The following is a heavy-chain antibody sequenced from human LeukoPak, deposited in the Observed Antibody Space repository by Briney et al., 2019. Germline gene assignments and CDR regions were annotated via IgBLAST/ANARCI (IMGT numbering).Heavy chain of an antibody. CDR2: ISSSGSTI. D-gene: IGHD6-19*01. CDR3: AKDQGSGAFEY. CDR1: GFTFSSNE. V-gene: IGHV3-48*03. Sequence: GGSLRLSCAASGFTFSSNEMNWVRQAPGKGLEWVSYISSSGSTIYYADSVKGRFTISRDNAKNSLYLQMNSLRAEDTAVYYCAKDQGSGAFEYWGQGTLVTVSS. J-gene: IGHJ4*02.